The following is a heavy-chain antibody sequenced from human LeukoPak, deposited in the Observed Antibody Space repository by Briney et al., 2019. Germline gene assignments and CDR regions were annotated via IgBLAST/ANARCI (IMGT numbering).Heavy chain of an antibody. CDR3: ASQFLLPFDY. J-gene: IGHJ4*02. V-gene: IGHV1-69*06. D-gene: IGHD3-22*01. Sequence: ASVNVSCKASGGTFSSYAISWVRQAPRQGLEWMGGIIPIFGTANYAQKFQGRLTITADTSTSTAYMELTNLRSDDTAVYYCASQFLLPFDYWGRGTLVTVSS. CDR1: GGTFSSYA. CDR2: IIPIFGTA.